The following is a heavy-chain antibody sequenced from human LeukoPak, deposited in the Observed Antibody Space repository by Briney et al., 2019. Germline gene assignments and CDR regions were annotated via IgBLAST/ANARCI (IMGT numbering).Heavy chain of an antibody. CDR1: GFTFSSYA. J-gene: IGHJ3*02. D-gene: IGHD3-22*01. CDR2: ISGSGGST. CDR3: TRHNYDRSGYGAFDI. V-gene: IGHV3-23*01. Sequence: PGGSLRLSCAASGFTFSSYAMSWVRQAPGKGLEWVSGISGSGGSTYYADSVKGRFTISRDNSKNTLYLQMNSLRAEDTAVYYCTRHNYDRSGYGAFDIWGQGTMVTVSS.